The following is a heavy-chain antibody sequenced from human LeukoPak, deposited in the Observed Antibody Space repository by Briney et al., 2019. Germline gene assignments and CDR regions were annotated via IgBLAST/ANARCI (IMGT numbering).Heavy chain of an antibody. CDR3: ARGFSYSEDYFDS. D-gene: IGHD5-18*01. J-gene: IGHJ4*02. CDR1: GFTFSSYW. Sequence: GGSLRLSCAASGFTFSSYWRSWVRQASGKGLEWVAIIDQDGGAKYYLDSVKGRFTISRDNAKSSLFLQMNSLRPEDTAIYYCARGFSYSEDYFDSWGQGTLVTVSS. V-gene: IGHV3-7*05. CDR2: IDQDGGAK.